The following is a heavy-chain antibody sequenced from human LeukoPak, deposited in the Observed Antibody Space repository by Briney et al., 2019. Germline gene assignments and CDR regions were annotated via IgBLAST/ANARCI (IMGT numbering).Heavy chain of an antibody. J-gene: IGHJ4*02. CDR1: GFTFSSYS. V-gene: IGHV4-34*01. CDR2: INHSGST. Sequence: NAGGSLRLSCAASGFTFSSYSMNWVRQAPGKGLEWIGEINHSGSTNYNPSLKSRVTISVDTSKNQFSLKLSSVTAADTAVYYCARGSYYDILTGYFVPFDYWGQGTLVTVSS. D-gene: IGHD3-9*01. CDR3: ARGSYYDILTGYFVPFDY.